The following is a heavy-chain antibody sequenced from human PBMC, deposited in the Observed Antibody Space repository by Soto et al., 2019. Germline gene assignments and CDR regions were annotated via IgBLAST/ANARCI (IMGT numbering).Heavy chain of an antibody. CDR3: ASERGSTWMYKWFDP. CDR1: GVSISSADLC. D-gene: IGHD6-13*01. CDR2: IYYSGST. J-gene: IGHJ5*02. V-gene: IGHV4-30-4*01. Sequence: TLSLTCTVSGVSISSADLCWIWLRQRPGKGREWIGNIYYSGSTYYSPSLKRRTITSINTTNNQYSQKMTPMTAATTAEYYCASERGSTWMYKWFDPWGQGTQVTVSS.